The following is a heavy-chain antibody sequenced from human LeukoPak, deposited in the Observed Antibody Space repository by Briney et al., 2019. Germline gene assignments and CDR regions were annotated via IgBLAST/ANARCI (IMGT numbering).Heavy chain of an antibody. Sequence: GGSLRLSCAASGFTLSSYSMNWVRQAPGKGLEWVSSISSSSSYIYYADSVKGRFTISRDNAKNSLYLQMNSLRAEDTAVYYCARGGSSWPIPFDYWGQGTLVTVSS. V-gene: IGHV3-21*01. J-gene: IGHJ4*02. CDR3: ARGGSSWPIPFDY. CDR1: GFTLSSYS. CDR2: ISSSSSYI. D-gene: IGHD6-13*01.